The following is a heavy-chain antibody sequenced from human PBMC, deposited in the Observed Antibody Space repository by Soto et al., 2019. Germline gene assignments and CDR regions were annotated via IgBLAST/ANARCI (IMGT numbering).Heavy chain of an antibody. CDR2: IYWNDDK. CDR3: AHAHLWFGESASSWFDP. CDR1: GFSLSTSGVG. D-gene: IGHD3-10*01. V-gene: IGHV2-5*01. Sequence: QITLKESGPTLVKPTQTLTLTCTFSGFSLSTSGVGVGWIRQPPGKALEWLALIYWNDDKRYSPSLKSRLTNTKDTSKNQVVLTMTNMDPVDTATYYCAHAHLWFGESASSWFDPWGQGTLVTVSS. J-gene: IGHJ5*02.